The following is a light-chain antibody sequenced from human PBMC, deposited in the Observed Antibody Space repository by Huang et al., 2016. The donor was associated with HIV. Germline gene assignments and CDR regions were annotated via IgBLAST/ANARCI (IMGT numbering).Light chain of an antibody. J-gene: IGKJ4*01. Sequence: EIVMTQSPATLSVSPGERATLSCRASQSVSNYLAWYQQKPGQAPMLLIYDASTGATGIPARVSGSGSGTEFTLTSSSLQSEDSAVYYCQQYKDWPLTFGGGTKVEIK. CDR3: QQYKDWPLT. CDR2: DAS. V-gene: IGKV3-15*01. CDR1: QSVSNY.